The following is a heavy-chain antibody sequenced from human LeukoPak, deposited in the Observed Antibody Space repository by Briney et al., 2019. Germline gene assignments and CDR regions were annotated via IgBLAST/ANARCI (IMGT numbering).Heavy chain of an antibody. CDR2: ISGSSYYI. V-gene: IGHV3-21*01. CDR1: GFTFGDYW. J-gene: IGHJ4*02. D-gene: IGHD2-2*01. CDR3: ARVGVGMYHFDH. Sequence: GGSLRLSCEASGFTFGDYWMSWVRQAPGKGLEWVSSISGSSYYIYYADSVKGRFTISRDNAKNSLYLQMNSLRAEDTAVYYCARVGVGMYHFDHWGQGTLVTVSS.